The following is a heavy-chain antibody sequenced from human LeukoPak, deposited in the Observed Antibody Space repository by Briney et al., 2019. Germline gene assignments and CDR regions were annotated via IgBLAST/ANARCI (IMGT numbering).Heavy chain of an antibody. V-gene: IGHV3-53*01. D-gene: IGHD6-19*01. Sequence: GGSLRLSCAASGFTVSSNYMSWVRQAPGKGLEWVSFVYNDGTTYYADSVKGRFTISRDNSKNTLYLQVNSLRAEDTARYYCAGQDSSGLYWGQGTLVTVSS. CDR1: GFTVSSNY. CDR3: AGQDSSGLY. CDR2: VYNDGTT. J-gene: IGHJ4*02.